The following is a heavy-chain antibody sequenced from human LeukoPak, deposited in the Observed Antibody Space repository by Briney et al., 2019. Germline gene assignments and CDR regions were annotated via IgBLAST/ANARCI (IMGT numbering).Heavy chain of an antibody. CDR3: ACIIAAADNWFDP. Sequence: ASVKVSCKASGYTFTGYYMHWVRQAPGQGLEWMGWINPNSGGTNYAQKLQGRVTMTTDTSTSTAYMELRSLGSDDTAVYYCACIIAAADNWFDPWGQGTLVTVSS. CDR1: GYTFTGYY. CDR2: INPNSGGT. D-gene: IGHD6-13*01. V-gene: IGHV1-2*02. J-gene: IGHJ5*02.